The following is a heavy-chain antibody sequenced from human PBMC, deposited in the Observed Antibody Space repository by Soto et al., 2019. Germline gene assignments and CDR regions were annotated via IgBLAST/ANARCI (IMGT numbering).Heavy chain of an antibody. D-gene: IGHD4-4*01. CDR2: VFYSGNT. CDR1: GVSISTYY. J-gene: IGHJ3*02. Sequence: QVQLQESGPGLVKPSETLSLTCTVFGVSISTYYWTWIRQPPGKGLEWIGQVFYSGNTNYNPSLKSRVTISVDASRNQFSLRLSSVTAADTAMYYCASRDYNDAFDIWGQGTLVTVSS. CDR3: ASRDYNDAFDI. V-gene: IGHV4-59*01.